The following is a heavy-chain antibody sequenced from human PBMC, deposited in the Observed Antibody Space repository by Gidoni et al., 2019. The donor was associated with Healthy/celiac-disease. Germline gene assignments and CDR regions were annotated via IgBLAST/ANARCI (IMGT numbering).Heavy chain of an antibody. CDR1: GGSTSCSSYY. V-gene: IGHV4-39*01. D-gene: IGHD2-2*01. J-gene: IGHJ4*02. CDR2: IYYSGST. CDR3: ARGAIVVVPAAMLDYFDY. Sequence: QLQLQESGPGLVKPSETLSLTCTVSGGSTSCSSYYWGWIRQPPGKGLEWIGSIYYSGSTYYNPSLKSRVTISVDTSKNQFSLKLSSVTAADTAVYYCARGAIVVVPAAMLDYFDYWGQGTLVTVSS.